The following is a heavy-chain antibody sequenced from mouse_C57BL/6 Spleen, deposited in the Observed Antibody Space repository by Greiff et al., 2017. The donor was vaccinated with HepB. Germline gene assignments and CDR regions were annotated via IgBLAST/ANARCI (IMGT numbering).Heavy chain of an antibody. CDR2: IDPETGGT. D-gene: IGHD3-2*02. CDR1: GYTFTDYE. CDR3: TRGDSSGYWFAY. Sequence: QVQLQQSGAELVRPGASVTLSCKASGYTFTDYEMHWVKQTPVHGLEWIGAIDPETGGTAYNQKFKGKAILTADKSSSTAYMEHRSLTSEDSAVYDCTRGDSSGYWFAYWGQGTLVTVSA. J-gene: IGHJ3*01. V-gene: IGHV1-15*01.